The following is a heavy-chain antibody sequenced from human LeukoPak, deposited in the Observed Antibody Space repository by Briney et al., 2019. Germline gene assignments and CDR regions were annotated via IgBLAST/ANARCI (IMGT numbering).Heavy chain of an antibody. D-gene: IGHD6-6*01. CDR3: ARDEAAPGRADY. J-gene: IGHJ4*02. CDR2: ISSSSSYI. Sequence: GGSLRLSCAASGFTFSSYSMNLVRQAPGKGLEWVSSISSSSSYIYYADSVKGRFTISRDNAKNSLYLQMNSLRAEDTAVYYCARDEAAPGRADYWGQGTLVTVSS. V-gene: IGHV3-21*01. CDR1: GFTFSSYS.